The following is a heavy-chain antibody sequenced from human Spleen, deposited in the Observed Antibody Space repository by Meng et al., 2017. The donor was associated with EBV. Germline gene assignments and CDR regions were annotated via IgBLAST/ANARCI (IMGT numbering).Heavy chain of an antibody. V-gene: IGHV3-23*04. Sequence: EVQLVESXXGLVQXGESMKRSXWVSGLTFTNPSLNWVRQAPGKGLEWVSGISGSGLTTYYADSVKGRFTISRDNSKNKLFLQMKRLRAEDTAVYYCARDLEAGLQDNYDESGYYDRSLDYWGQGPRVTVSS. J-gene: IGHJ4*02. CDR2: ISGSGLTT. CDR1: GLTFTNPS. D-gene: IGHD3-22*01. CDR3: ARDLEAGLQDNYDESGYYDRSLDY.